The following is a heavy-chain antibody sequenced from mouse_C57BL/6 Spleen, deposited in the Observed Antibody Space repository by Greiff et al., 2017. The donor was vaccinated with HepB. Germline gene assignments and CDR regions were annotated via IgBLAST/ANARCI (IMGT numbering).Heavy chain of an antibody. J-gene: IGHJ2*01. CDR2: IDPSDSET. CDR1: GYTFTSYW. V-gene: IGHV1-52*01. Sequence: QVQLQQPGAELVRPGSSVKLSCKASGYTFTSYWMHWVKQRPIQGLEWIGNIDPSDSETHYNQKFKDKATLTADKSSSTAYMQLSSLTSEDSAVYYCARWRASYYFDYWGQGTTLTVSS. D-gene: IGHD3-1*01. CDR3: ARWRASYYFDY.